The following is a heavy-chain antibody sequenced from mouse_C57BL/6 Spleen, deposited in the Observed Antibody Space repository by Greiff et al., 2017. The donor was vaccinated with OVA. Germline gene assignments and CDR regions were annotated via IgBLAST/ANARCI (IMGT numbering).Heavy chain of an antibody. Sequence: QVQLQQSGAELVRPGSSVKLSCKASGYTFTSYWMHWVKQRPIQGLEWIGNIDPSDSETHYNQKFKDKATLTVDKSSSTAYMQLSSLTSEDSAVYYCAREGTGTGYFDYWGQGTTLTVSS. CDR1: GYTFTSYW. D-gene: IGHD3-3*01. J-gene: IGHJ2*01. CDR3: AREGTGTGYFDY. CDR2: IDPSDSET. V-gene: IGHV1-52*01.